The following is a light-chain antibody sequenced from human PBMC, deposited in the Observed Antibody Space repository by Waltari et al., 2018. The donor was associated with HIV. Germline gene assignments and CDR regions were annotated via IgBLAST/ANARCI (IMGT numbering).Light chain of an antibody. CDR2: WSS. J-gene: IGKJ1*01. CDR3: QQYFKSPRT. Sequence: DIVMTQSPDSLAVSLGERATINCKSSQSLFYSSNNGNYLAWYQQKPGQPPKLLIYWSSTRKSGVPDRFSGSVSGTDFTLTISSLQAEDAAVYYCQQYFKSPRTFGQGTKVEIK. CDR1: QSLFYSSNNGNY. V-gene: IGKV4-1*01.